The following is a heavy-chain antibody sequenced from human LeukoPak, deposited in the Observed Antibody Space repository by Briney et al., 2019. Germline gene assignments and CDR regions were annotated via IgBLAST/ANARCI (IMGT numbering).Heavy chain of an antibody. CDR2: IYYSGST. CDR3: ARGDTSSTSDYGMDV. J-gene: IGHJ6*02. D-gene: IGHD2-2*01. V-gene: IGHV4-59*01. CDR1: GGSISSYY. Sequence: SETLSLTCTVSGGSISSYYWSWLRQPPGKGLEWVGYIYYSGSTNYNPSLKSRVTISVDTSKNQFSLKLSSVTAADTAVYYCARGDTSSTSDYGMDVWGQGTTVTVSS.